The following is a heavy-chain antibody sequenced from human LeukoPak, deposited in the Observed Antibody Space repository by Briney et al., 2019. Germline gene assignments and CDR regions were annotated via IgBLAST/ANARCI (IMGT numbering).Heavy chain of an antibody. J-gene: IGHJ4*02. CDR1: GGSITGYY. CDR2: INYNGNS. CDR3: ARHLYPGYGSTNYDGAFFDY. Sequence: SETLSLTCTVSGGSITGYYWSWIRQPPRKGLEWIGCINYNGNSKYNPSLKSRIAMSVDTSRNQFSLKLSSVTAADTAVYFCARHLYPGYGSTNYDGAFFDYWGQGTPVTVSS. V-gene: IGHV4-59*08. D-gene: IGHD4-23*01.